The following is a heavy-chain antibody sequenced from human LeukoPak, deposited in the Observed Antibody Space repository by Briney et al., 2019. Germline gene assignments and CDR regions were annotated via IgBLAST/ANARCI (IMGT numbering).Heavy chain of an antibody. D-gene: IGHD2-2*02. J-gene: IGHJ5*02. CDR3: AREILVVVPAAILDWFDP. CDR2: IYYSGST. CDR1: GGSISSGSYY. Sequence: SETLSLTCTVSGGSISSGSYYWSWIRQPPGKGLEWIGYIYYSGSTYYNPSLKSRVTISVDTSKNQFSLKLSSVTAADTAVYYCAREILVVVPAAILDWFDPWGQGTLVTVSS. V-gene: IGHV4-30-4*08.